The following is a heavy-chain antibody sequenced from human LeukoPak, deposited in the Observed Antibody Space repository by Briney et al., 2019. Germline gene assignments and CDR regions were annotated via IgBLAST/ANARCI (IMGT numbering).Heavy chain of an antibody. Sequence: SETLSLTCTVSGGSISSYYWSWIRQPAGKGLEWIGRIYTSGSTNYNPSLKSRVTMSVDTSKNQFSLKLTSVTAADTAVYYCARAGYCSGGSCYPYNWFDPWGQGTLVTVSS. CDR1: GGSISSYY. V-gene: IGHV4-4*07. D-gene: IGHD2-15*01. J-gene: IGHJ5*02. CDR3: ARAGYCSGGSCYPYNWFDP. CDR2: IYTSGST.